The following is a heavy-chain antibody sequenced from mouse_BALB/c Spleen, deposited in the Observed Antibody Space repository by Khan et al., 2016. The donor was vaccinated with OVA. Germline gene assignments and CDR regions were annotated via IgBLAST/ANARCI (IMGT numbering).Heavy chain of an antibody. J-gene: IGHJ3*01. CDR2: LNPTNGGT. D-gene: IGHD2-1*01. CDR3: TRSPLYYGNAYQAWFAY. CDR1: GYTFTNFY. Sequence: QVQLQQPGAELVKPGASVKLSCKASGYTFTNFYMYWVRQRPGQGLEWIGQLNPTNGGTNFNEKFQTKAKLTVDKSSSTAYMQLSSLTSEDSAVYYCTRSPLYYGNAYQAWFAYWGQGTLVTVSA. V-gene: IGHV1S81*02.